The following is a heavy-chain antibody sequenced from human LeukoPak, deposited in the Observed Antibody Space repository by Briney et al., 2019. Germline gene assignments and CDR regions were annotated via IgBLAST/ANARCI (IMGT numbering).Heavy chain of an antibody. V-gene: IGHV3-23*01. CDR2: ISGSGGST. CDR3: AKVGDGYLYYFDY. J-gene: IGHJ4*02. Sequence: GGSLRLSCAASGFTFSSYAMSWARQAPGKGLEWVSAISGSGGSTYYADSVKGRFTISRDNSKNTLYLQMNSLRAEDTAVYYCAKVGDGYLYYFDYWGQGTLVTVSS. D-gene: IGHD5-24*01. CDR1: GFTFSSYA.